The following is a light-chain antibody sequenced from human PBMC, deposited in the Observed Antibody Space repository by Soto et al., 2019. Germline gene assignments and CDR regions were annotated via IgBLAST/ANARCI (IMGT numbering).Light chain of an antibody. CDR2: EVS. CDR1: SSDVGGYNY. CDR3: SSYRV. J-gene: IGLJ3*02. V-gene: IGLV2-14*01. Sequence: QSALTQPASVSGSPGQSITISCTGTSSDVGGYNYVSWYQQHPGKAPKLMIYEVSNRPSGVSNRFSGSKSGNTASLTISGLQAEDDADYYGSSYRVFGGGTKLTVL.